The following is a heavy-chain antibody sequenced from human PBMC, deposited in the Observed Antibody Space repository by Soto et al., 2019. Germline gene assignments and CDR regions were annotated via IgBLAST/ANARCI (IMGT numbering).Heavy chain of an antibody. CDR1: GGTFSSYA. D-gene: IGHD2-15*01. CDR2: IIPIFGTA. V-gene: IGHV1-69*06. J-gene: IGHJ6*02. CDR3: ARVSGVGRRHDYYGMDV. Sequence: QVQLVQSGAEVKKPGSSVKVSCKASGGTFSSYAISWVRQAPGQGLEWMGGIIPIFGTANYAQKFQGRVTITAENSTSTAYMELSSLRSEDTAVYYCARVSGVGRRHDYYGMDVWGQGTTVTVSS.